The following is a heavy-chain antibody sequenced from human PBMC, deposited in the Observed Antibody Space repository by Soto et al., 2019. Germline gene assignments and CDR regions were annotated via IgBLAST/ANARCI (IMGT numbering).Heavy chain of an antibody. Sequence: PGGSLRLSCAASGFTFSDYYMTWIRQAPGKGLEWVSYIVSGSDYTNYADPVKGRFTISRDNAKNSLYLEMNSLRVEDTAVYYFARLRASSWYLGGYLDYLGQGTLVTVSS. D-gene: IGHD6-13*01. CDR1: GFTFSDYY. CDR2: IVSGSDYT. V-gene: IGHV3-11*06. CDR3: ARLRASSWYLGGYLDY. J-gene: IGHJ4*02.